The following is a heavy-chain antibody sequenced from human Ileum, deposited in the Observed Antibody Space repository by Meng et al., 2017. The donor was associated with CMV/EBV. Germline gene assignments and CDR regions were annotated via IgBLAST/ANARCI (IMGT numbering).Heavy chain of an antibody. CDR3: ARKRRITMIRGPEGGYFDY. V-gene: IGHV4-34*01. CDR1: SFTPYS. D-gene: IGHD3-10*01. CDR2: IYHTGDT. Sequence: SFTPYSWSLIRQSPEKGLEWIGEIYHTGDTNYIPSLKSRVTISIDTSKNQFSLKLNSVTAADTAVYYCARKRRITMIRGPEGGYFDYWGQGTLVTVSS. J-gene: IGHJ4*02.